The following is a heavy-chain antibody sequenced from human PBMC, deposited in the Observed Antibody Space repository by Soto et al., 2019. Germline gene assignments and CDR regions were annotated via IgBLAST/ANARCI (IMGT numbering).Heavy chain of an antibody. J-gene: IGHJ4*02. CDR3: TKARLYSGGPEY. D-gene: IGHD6-19*01. V-gene: IGHV3-21*01. Sequence: GSLRLSCGASGFTFSAYSMTWVRQAPGKGLDWVSSISSSSSYIYYADSVKGRFTISRDNAKNSLYLQMNSLRAEDTAVYSCTKARLYSGGPEYWGQGKLVTGSS. CDR2: ISSSSSYI. CDR1: GFTFSAYS.